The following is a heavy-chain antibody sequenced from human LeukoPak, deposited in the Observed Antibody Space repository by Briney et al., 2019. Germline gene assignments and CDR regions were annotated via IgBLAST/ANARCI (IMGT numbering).Heavy chain of an antibody. CDR3: ARDEIAAAGLDAFDI. CDR2: IWYDGSNK. J-gene: IGHJ3*02. V-gene: IGHV3-33*01. D-gene: IGHD6-13*01. CDR1: GFTFSSYG. Sequence: GGSLRLSCAASGFTFSSYGMHWVRQAPGKGLEWVAVIWYDGSNKYYADSVKGRFTISRDNSKNTLYLQMNSLRAEDTAVYYCARDEIAAAGLDAFDIWGQGTMVTVSS.